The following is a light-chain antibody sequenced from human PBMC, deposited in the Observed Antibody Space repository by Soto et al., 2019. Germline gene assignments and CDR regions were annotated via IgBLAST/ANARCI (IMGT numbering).Light chain of an antibody. CDR3: QQYGTSPFT. CDR1: QSVFSS. CDR2: GAA. V-gene: IGKV3-15*01. J-gene: IGKJ2*01. Sequence: EIAMTQSPATLSVSPGERATLSCRASQSVFSSLAWYQQKPGQAPRLLIYGAATRATGIPARFSGSGSGTDFTLTISRLESEDFAVYYCQQYGTSPFTFGQGTKVDIK.